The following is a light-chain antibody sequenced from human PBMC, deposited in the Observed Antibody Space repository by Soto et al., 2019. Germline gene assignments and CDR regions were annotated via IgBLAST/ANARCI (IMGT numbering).Light chain of an antibody. J-gene: IGLJ1*01. CDR2: EVS. CDR3: SSYTGSSTPYV. V-gene: IGLV2-14*01. CDR1: SSDVGAYNY. Sequence: QSALTQSASVSGSPGQWITISCTGTSSDVGAYNYVSWYQQHPGKAPKLMIYEVSNRPSGVSNRFSGSKSGNTASLTISGLQGEDEADYYCSSYTGSSTPYVFGTGTKVTVL.